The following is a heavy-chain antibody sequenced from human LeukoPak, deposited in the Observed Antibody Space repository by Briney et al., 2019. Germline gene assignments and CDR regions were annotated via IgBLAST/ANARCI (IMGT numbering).Heavy chain of an antibody. J-gene: IGHJ4*02. Sequence: AAVTVSCKASGYTFTSYGISWVRQAPGQGLEWMGWISAYNGNTNYAQKLQGRVTMTTDTSTSTAYMELRSLRSDDTAVYYCARDRGVYSGSKFDYWGQGTLVTVSS. CDR2: ISAYNGNT. CDR3: ARDRGVYSGSKFDY. V-gene: IGHV1-18*01. CDR1: GYTFTSYG. D-gene: IGHD5-12*01.